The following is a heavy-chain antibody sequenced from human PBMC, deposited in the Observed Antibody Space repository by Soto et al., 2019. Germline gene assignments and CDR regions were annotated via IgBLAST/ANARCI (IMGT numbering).Heavy chain of an antibody. J-gene: IGHJ5*02. CDR3: ARQASYWHGGGGWLDP. CDR1: GFTFSASD. D-gene: IGHD2-8*02. CDR2: IGTLHDT. Sequence: EVQLVESGGGSVQPGGSLGLSCAASGFTFSASDMHWVRQTTGGGLEWVAAIGTLHDTYFPDSVKGRFTISRDNARNSLNLKMNSLRAGDAGVYSCARQASYWHGGGGWLDPWGQGTLVTVSS. V-gene: IGHV3-13*01.